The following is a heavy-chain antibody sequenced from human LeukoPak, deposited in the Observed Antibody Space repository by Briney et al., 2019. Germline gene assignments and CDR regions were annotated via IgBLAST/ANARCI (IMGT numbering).Heavy chain of an antibody. Sequence: SVKVSCKASGGTFSSYAISWVRQAPGQGLEWMGGIIPIFGTANYAQKFQGRVTITTDESTSTAYMELSSLRSEDTAVYYCARDLNPFNWGDDAFDIRGQGTMVTVSS. D-gene: IGHD7-27*01. CDR1: GGTFSSYA. J-gene: IGHJ3*02. CDR2: IIPIFGTA. V-gene: IGHV1-69*05. CDR3: ARDLNPFNWGDDAFDI.